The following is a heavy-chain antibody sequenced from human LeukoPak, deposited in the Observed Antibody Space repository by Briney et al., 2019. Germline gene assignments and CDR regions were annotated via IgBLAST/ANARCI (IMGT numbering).Heavy chain of an antibody. Sequence: KPSETLSLTCTVSSHSTSSSTYYCDWIRQAPGKGLEWIGNIYDSGTTHYNPSLKSRVTISGDTSKNQFSLKLSSVTDADTAIYYCATHRRSGSGGSENAFEIWGQGTMVTVSS. CDR3: ATHRRSGSGGSENAFEI. D-gene: IGHD5-12*01. CDR2: IYDSGTT. V-gene: IGHV4-39*01. J-gene: IGHJ3*02. CDR1: SHSTSSSTYY.